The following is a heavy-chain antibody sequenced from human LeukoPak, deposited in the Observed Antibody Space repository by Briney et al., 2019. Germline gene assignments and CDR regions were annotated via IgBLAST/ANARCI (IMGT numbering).Heavy chain of an antibody. CDR1: GYTFTSYD. Sequence: ASVTVSCKASGYTFTSYDINWVRQAPGQGLEWMGWMNPNSGNTGYAQKFQGRVTMTRNTSISTAYMELSSLRSEDTAVYYCARAPQRFLEWLLYRRVPLLGNWFDPWGQGTLVTVSS. V-gene: IGHV1-8*01. D-gene: IGHD3-3*01. CDR2: MNPNSGNT. CDR3: ARAPQRFLEWLLYRRVPLLGNWFDP. J-gene: IGHJ5*02.